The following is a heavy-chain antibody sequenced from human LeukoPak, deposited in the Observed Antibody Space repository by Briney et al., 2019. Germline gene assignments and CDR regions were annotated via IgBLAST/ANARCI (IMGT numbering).Heavy chain of an antibody. V-gene: IGHV3-7*01. D-gene: IGHD6-6*01. CDR2: INEDGSVK. J-gene: IGHJ4*02. Sequence: GGSLRLSCAASGFTFSSYWMHWVRQAPGEGLVWVANINEDGSVKNYVDSVRGRFTVSRDNAKNSLYLQMNSLRGEDTAVYYCMAESSSPWEGYWGQGTLVTVSS. CDR1: GFTFSSYW. CDR3: MAESSSPWEGY.